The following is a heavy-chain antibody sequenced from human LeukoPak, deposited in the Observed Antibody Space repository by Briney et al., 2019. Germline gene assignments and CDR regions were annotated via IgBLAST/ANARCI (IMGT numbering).Heavy chain of an antibody. J-gene: IGHJ4*02. D-gene: IGHD5-18*01. CDR3: YTYSYAPIGKRDFDY. V-gene: IGHV1-69*01. CDR2: IIPIFGTA. Sequence: ASXKVSCKASGGTFISYAISWVRQAPGQGLEWMGGIIPIFGTANYAQKFQGRVTITADESTSTAYMELSSLRSEDTAVYYCYTYSYAPIGKRDFDYWGQGTLVTVSS. CDR1: GGTFISYA.